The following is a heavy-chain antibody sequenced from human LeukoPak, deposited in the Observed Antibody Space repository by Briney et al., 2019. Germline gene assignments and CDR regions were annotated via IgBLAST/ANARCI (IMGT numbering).Heavy chain of an antibody. CDR3: AVVVIPPNWFDP. CDR1: GFTFSSYS. J-gene: IGHJ5*02. D-gene: IGHD3-22*01. CDR2: ISSSSSTI. Sequence: GGSLRLSCAASGFTFSSYSMNWVRQAPGKGLEWVSYISSSSSTIYYADSVKGRFTISRDNAKNSLYLQMNSLRAEDTAVYYYAVVVIPPNWFDPWGQGTLVTVSS. V-gene: IGHV3-48*01.